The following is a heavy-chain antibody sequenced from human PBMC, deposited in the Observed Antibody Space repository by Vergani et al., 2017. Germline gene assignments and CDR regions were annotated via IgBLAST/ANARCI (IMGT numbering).Heavy chain of an antibody. J-gene: IGHJ6*02. D-gene: IGHD3-16*01. CDR1: GFTFSSYG. Sequence: QVQLVESGGGVVQPGRSLRLSCAASGFTFSSYGMHWVRQAPGKGLEWVAVIWYDGSNKYYADSVKGRFTISRDNSKNTLYLQMTSLRAEDTAVYYCARGATGGNYYYYYGMDVWGQGTTVTVSS. CDR2: IWYDGSNK. CDR3: ARGATGGNYYYYYGMDV. V-gene: IGHV3-33*01.